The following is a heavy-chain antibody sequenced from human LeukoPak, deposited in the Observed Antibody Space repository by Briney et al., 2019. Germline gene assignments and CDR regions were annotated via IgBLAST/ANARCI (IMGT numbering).Heavy chain of an antibody. Sequence: GGSLRLSCAASGFTFNSYAMSWVRQAPGKGLEWVSSISAGGGTTYYADSVKGRFTISRDNSKNTLYLQMNSLRAEDTAVYYCAKFQRGIDYWGQGTLVTVSS. D-gene: IGHD7-27*01. CDR2: ISAGGGTT. CDR1: GFTFNSYA. J-gene: IGHJ4*02. V-gene: IGHV3-23*01. CDR3: AKFQRGIDY.